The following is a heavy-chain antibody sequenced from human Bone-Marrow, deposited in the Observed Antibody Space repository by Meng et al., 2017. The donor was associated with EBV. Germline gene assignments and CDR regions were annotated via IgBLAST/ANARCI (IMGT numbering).Heavy chain of an antibody. Sequence: ESRGGLVPSGGYMRLSFAGSGFTFSSYWMHWVRQALGKGLVWVSRSNSDGSSTTYADSVKGRFTISRDNAKNTLYLQMNSLRAEDTAVYYCARYYGALDYWGQGTLVTVSS. J-gene: IGHJ4*02. CDR2: SNSDGSST. V-gene: IGHV3-74*01. CDR1: GFTFSSYW. D-gene: IGHD4-17*01. CDR3: ARYYGALDY.